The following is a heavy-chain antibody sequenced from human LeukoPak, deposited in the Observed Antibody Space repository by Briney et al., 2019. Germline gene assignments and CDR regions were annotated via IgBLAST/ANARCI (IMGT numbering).Heavy chain of an antibody. J-gene: IGHJ4*02. V-gene: IGHV3-30-3*01. D-gene: IGHD1-14*01. CDR3: ARDPGRAFDY. CDR2: ISYDGSNK. Sequence: GGSLRLSCAASGFTFSSYAMHWVRQAPGKGLEWVAVISYDGSNKYYADSVKGRFTISRDNSKNTLYLQMNSLRAEDTAVYYCARDPGRAFDYWGQGTLVTVSS. CDR1: GFTFSSYA.